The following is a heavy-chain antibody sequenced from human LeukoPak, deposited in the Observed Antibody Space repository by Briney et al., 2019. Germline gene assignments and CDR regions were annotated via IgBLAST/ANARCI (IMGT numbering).Heavy chain of an antibody. J-gene: IGHJ3*02. CDR1: GFTFSSYA. Sequence: GRSLRLSCAASGFTFSSYAMHGLRRAPGKALEGVEVISYDGSNKYYADSVKGRFTISRDNSKNTLYLQMNSLRAEDTAVYYCARDGSRNKRDDAFDIWGQGTMVTVSS. V-gene: IGHV3-30-3*01. D-gene: IGHD1-26*01. CDR2: ISYDGSNK. CDR3: ARDGSRNKRDDAFDI.